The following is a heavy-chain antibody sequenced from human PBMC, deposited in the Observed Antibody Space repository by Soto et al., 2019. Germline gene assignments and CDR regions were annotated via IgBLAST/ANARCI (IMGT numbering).Heavy chain of an antibody. CDR1: GFTFSSYW. Sequence: GGSLRLSCAASGFTFSSYWMHWVRQAPGKGLVWVSRINSDGSSTSYADSVKGRFTISRDNAKNTLYLQMNSLRAEDTAVYFCARSAYCGGDCPPYYYGMDVWGQGTTVTAP. J-gene: IGHJ6*02. CDR2: INSDGSST. D-gene: IGHD2-21*02. CDR3: ARSAYCGGDCPPYYYGMDV. V-gene: IGHV3-74*01.